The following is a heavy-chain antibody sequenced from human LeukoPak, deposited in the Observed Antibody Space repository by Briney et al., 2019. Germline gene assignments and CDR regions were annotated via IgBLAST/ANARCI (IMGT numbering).Heavy chain of an antibody. Sequence: ASVKVPCKVSGYTLTELSMHWVRQAPGKGLEWMGGFDPEDGETIYAQKFQGRVTMTEDTSTDTAYMELSSLRSEDTAVYYCATCGFYYSDYYGMDVWGQWTTVTVSS. D-gene: IGHD5-12*01. V-gene: IGHV1-24*01. CDR1: GYTLTELS. CDR3: ATCGFYYSDYYGMDV. CDR2: FDPEDGET. J-gene: IGHJ6*02.